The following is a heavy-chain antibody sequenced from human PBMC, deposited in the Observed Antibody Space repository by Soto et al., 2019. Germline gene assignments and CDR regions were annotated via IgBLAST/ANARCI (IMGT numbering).Heavy chain of an antibody. CDR3: ARESRFLEWLSLNWFDP. CDR1: GFTFSNHN. Sequence: GGSLRLSCAASGFTFSNHNMNWVRQAPGKGLEWVSYISSSSSTIYYADSVKGRFTISRDNAKNSLYLQMNSLRDEDTAVYYCARESRFLEWLSLNWFDPWGQGTLVTVSS. V-gene: IGHV3-48*02. D-gene: IGHD3-3*01. CDR2: ISSSSSTI. J-gene: IGHJ5*02.